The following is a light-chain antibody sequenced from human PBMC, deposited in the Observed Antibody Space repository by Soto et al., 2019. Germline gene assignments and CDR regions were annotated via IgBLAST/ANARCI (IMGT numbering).Light chain of an antibody. J-gene: IGKJ1*01. CDR1: QGISSY. CDR3: QQLNSYPRT. Sequence: DIQLTLSPSFLSASVGDRVTITCRASQGISSYLAWYQQKPGKAPKLLIYAASTLQSGVPSRFSGSGSGTEFTLTISCLQPEDFATYYCQQLNSYPRTFGQGTKVEIK. CDR2: AAS. V-gene: IGKV1-9*01.